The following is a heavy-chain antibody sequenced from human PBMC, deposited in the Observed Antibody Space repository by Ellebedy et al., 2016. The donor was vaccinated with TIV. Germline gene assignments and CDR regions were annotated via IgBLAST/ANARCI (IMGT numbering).Heavy chain of an antibody. V-gene: IGHV3-30*18. CDR3: AKRDGNYWVSGYYYYMDV. Sequence: GGSLRPSXAASGFTFSSYGMHWVRQAPGKGLEWVAVISYDGSNKYYADSVKGRFTISRDKSKNTLYLQMNSLRAEDTAVYYCAKRDGNYWVSGYYYYMDVWGKGTTVTVSS. J-gene: IGHJ6*03. D-gene: IGHD1-26*01. CDR2: ISYDGSNK. CDR1: GFTFSSYG.